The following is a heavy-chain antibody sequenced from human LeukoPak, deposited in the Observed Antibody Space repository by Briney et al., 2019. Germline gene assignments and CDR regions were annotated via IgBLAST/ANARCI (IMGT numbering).Heavy chain of an antibody. D-gene: IGHD6-13*01. CDR2: MNPNSGNT. V-gene: IGHV1-8*01. Sequence: ASVKVSCKASGYTFSSYHINWVRQATRQGLEWLAWMNPNSGNTGYAQKFQGRVTMTRNTSISTAYMELSSLRSEDTAVYYCARGARIAAAGLTLGYWGQGTLVTVSS. J-gene: IGHJ4*02. CDR1: GYTFSSYH. CDR3: ARGARIAAAGLTLGY.